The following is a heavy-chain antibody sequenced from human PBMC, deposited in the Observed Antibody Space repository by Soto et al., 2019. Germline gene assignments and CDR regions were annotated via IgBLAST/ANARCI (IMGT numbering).Heavy chain of an antibody. D-gene: IGHD6-19*01. V-gene: IGHV3-23*01. J-gene: IGHJ4*02. CDR2: ISDSDNAT. Sequence: EVHLLESGGGLVQPGGSLRLSCAASGFTFSSYAMTWVRQAPGKGLEWVSVISDSDNATYYADSVKGRFTISRDNSKNTLYLQFNSLRAEDTAVYYCAKGVSSSAWSASDNWGQGTLVTVSS. CDR1: GFTFSSYA. CDR3: AKGVSSSAWSASDN.